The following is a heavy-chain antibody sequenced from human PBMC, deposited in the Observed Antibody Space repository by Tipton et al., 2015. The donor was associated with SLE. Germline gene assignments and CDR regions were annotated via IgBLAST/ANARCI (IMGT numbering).Heavy chain of an antibody. V-gene: IGHV3-30*02. J-gene: IGHJ4*02. CDR3: AKDRIAAAKGFFDY. CDR2: IRYDGSNK. Sequence: SLRLSCAASGFTFSSYGMHWVRQAPGKGLEWVAFIRYDGSNKYYADPVKGRFTISRDNSKNTLYLQMNSLRAEDTAVYYCAKDRIAAAKGFFDYWGQGTLVTVSS. D-gene: IGHD6-13*01. CDR1: GFTFSSYG.